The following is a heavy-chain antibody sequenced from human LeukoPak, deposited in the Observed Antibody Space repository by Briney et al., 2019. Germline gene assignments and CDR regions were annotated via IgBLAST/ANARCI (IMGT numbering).Heavy chain of an antibody. V-gene: IGHV1-18*01. CDR1: GYTFSSYG. CDR3: ARDQYDYVWDSHRPYFDY. CDR2: ISVYNGNT. J-gene: IGHJ4*02. Sequence: ASVKVSCKASGYTFSSYGISWVRQAPGQGLEWMAWISVYNGNTKYAQRFQGRVTKTTDTSTSTAYMELRSLKSDDTAVYYCARDQYDYVWDSHRPYFDYWGQGTLVTVSS. D-gene: IGHD3-16*01.